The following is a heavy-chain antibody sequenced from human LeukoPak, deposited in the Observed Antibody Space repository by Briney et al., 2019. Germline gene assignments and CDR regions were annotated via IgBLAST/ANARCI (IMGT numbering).Heavy chain of an antibody. J-gene: IGHJ4*02. Sequence: SETLSLTCTVSGAFISSSSWRWTRQPPGKGLEWIGYIYYSESTYYHPSLKSRVTISVDTSKNQFSLRLSSVTTADTAIYYCARDRRGGGGNLDFDFWSQRTLVTVSS. V-gene: IGHV4-59*01. CDR2: IYYSEST. D-gene: IGHD4-23*01. CDR3: ARDRRGGGGNLDFDF. CDR1: GAFISSSS.